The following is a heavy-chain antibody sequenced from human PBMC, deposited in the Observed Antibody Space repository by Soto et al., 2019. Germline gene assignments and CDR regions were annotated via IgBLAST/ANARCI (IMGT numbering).Heavy chain of an antibody. J-gene: IGHJ6*02. CDR3: XRYAGHEVTRYYYGMDV. V-gene: IGHV3-49*03. CDR2: IRSKAYGGTT. D-gene: IGHD3-10*01. CDR1: GFTFGYYA. Sequence: PGGSLRLSCTASGFTFGYYAMSWFRQAPGKGLEWVGFIRSKAYGGTTEYAASVKGRFTISRDDSKSIAYLQMNSLKTEDTAVYYCXRYAGHEVTRYYYGMDVWGQGTTVTVSS.